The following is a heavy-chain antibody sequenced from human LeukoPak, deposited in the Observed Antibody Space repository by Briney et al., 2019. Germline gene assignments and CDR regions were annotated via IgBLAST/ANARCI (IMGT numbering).Heavy chain of an antibody. CDR2: IRYDGSNK. Sequence: PGRSLRLSCAASGFSFNTYSMHWVRQAPGKGLGWVAFIRYDGSNKYYADSVKGRFTISRDNSKNTLYLQMNSLRAEDTAVYYCAKVGYGSGSYPPPGFDPWGQGTLVTVSS. V-gene: IGHV3-30*02. CDR1: GFSFNTYS. J-gene: IGHJ5*02. CDR3: AKVGYGSGSYPPPGFDP. D-gene: IGHD3-10*01.